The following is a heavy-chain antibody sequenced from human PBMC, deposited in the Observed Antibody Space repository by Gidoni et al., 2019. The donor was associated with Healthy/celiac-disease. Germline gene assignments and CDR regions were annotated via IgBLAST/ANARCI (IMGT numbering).Heavy chain of an antibody. D-gene: IGHD3-22*01. Sequence: GGGLVKPGGSLRLSCAASGFTFSSYSMNWVRQAPGKGLEWVSSISSSSSYIYYADSVKGRFTISRDNAKNSLYLQMNSLRAEDTAVYYCARDGGTYYYDSSGYYPVDYWGQGTLVTVSS. CDR3: ARDGGTYYYDSSGYYPVDY. CDR1: GFTFSSYS. J-gene: IGHJ4*02. V-gene: IGHV3-21*01. CDR2: ISSSSSYI.